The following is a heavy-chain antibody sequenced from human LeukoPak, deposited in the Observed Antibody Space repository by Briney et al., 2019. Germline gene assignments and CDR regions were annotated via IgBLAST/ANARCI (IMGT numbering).Heavy chain of an antibody. CDR1: GGSFSGYY. CDR3: GGGIDY. V-gene: IGHV4-34*01. Sequence: PSETLSLTCAVYGGSFSGYYWSWIRQPPGKGLEWIGEINHSGSTNYNPSLKSRVTISVDTSKNQFSLKLSSVTAADTAVYYCGGGIDYWGQGTLVTVSS. CDR2: INHSGST. J-gene: IGHJ4*02.